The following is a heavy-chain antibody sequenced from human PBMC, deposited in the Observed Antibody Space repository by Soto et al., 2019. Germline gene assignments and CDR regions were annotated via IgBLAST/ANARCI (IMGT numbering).Heavy chain of an antibody. CDR2: ISTYDGNT. J-gene: IGHJ5*02. CDR3: ARKSSCSSWFDP. Sequence: QVQLVQSGAEVKKPGSSVKVSCKASGGTFSSYAISWVRQAPGQGLEWMGWISTYDGNTDYAQKLQGRVTMTTDTSTRTAYMELRSLRADDTAVYYCARKSSCSSWFDPWGQGTLVTVSS. V-gene: IGHV1-18*01. D-gene: IGHD6-6*01. CDR1: GGTFSSYA.